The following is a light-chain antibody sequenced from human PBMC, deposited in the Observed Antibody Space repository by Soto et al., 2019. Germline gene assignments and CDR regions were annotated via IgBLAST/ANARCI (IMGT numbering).Light chain of an antibody. J-gene: IGLJ3*02. Sequence: QSVLTQPPSVSGAPGQRVTISCTGSSSNLGAGYDVHWYQHLPGTAPKLLIYGNTNRPSGVPDRFSGSKSGTSASLAIAGLRANDEADYSSQPSDISLSGSRVFGGGTKVTVL. CDR3: QPSDISLSGSRV. V-gene: IGLV1-40*01. CDR2: GNT. CDR1: SSNLGAGYD.